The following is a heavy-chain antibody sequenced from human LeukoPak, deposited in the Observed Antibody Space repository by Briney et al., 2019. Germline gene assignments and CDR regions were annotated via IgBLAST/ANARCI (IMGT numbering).Heavy chain of an antibody. J-gene: IGHJ4*02. CDR1: GGSFSGYY. CDR2: INHSGST. Sequence: SETLSLTCAVYGGSFSGYYWSWIRQPPGKGLEWIGEINHSGSTNYNPSLKSRVTISVDTSKNQFSLKLSSVTAADTAVYYCARGGPIYDYVWGSYRYYPKHYFDYWGQGTLVTVSS. CDR3: ARGGPIYDYVWGSYRYYPKHYFDY. V-gene: IGHV4-34*01. D-gene: IGHD3-16*02.